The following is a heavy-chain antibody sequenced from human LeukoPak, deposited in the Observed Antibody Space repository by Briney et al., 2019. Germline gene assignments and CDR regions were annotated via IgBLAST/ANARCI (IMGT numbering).Heavy chain of an antibody. J-gene: IGHJ1*01. CDR2: INADNGNT. D-gene: IGHD3-3*01. V-gene: IGHV1-3*01. CDR1: GYSFTDYP. CDR3: ARDQGIAEIY. Sequence: GASVKVSCKASGYSFTDYPVHWVRQAPGQRLEWMGWINADNGNTKYSQRFQDRVTITRDTSANTAYMELSSLRSEDTTVYYCARDQGIAEIYWGQGPLVTVSS.